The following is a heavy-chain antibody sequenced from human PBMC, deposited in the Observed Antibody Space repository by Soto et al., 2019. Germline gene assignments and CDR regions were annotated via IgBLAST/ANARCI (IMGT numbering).Heavy chain of an antibody. D-gene: IGHD3-10*01. V-gene: IGHV4-30-4*01. CDR1: GGSISSGDYY. Sequence: QVQLQESGPGLVKPSQTLSLTCTVSGGSISSGDYYWSWIRQPPGKGLEWIGYIYYSGSTYYNPSLKGRVTISVDTSKHQFSLKLSSVTAADTAVYYCAGLYYYGSGRKGGWYFDHWGQGTLVTVSS. CDR3: AGLYYYGSGRKGGWYFDH. J-gene: IGHJ4*02. CDR2: IYYSGST.